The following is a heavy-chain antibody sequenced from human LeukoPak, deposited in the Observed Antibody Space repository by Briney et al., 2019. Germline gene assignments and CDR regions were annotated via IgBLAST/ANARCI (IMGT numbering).Heavy chain of an antibody. V-gene: IGHV3-30-3*01. J-gene: IGHJ4*02. D-gene: IGHD6-19*01. CDR2: ISYDGSNK. Sequence: GGSLRLSCAASGFTFSSYAMHWVRQAPGKGLEWVAVISYDGSNKYYADSVKGRFTISRDNSKNTLYLQMNSLRAEDTAVHYCARVGIEIAVAGDYDYWGQGTLVTVSS. CDR1: GFTFSSYA. CDR3: ARVGIEIAVAGDYDY.